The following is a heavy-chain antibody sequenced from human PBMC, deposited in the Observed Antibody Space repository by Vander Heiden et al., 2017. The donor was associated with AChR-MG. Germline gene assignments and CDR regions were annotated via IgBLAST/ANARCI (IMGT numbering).Heavy chain of an antibody. J-gene: IGHJ4*02. Sequence: LSCAASGFPFSSYGMHWVRQAPGKGLEWVAVISYDGSNKYYADSVKGRFTISRDNSKNTLYLQMNSLRAEDTAVYYCAKDYQYYYDISGYYRRESFGDYWGQGTLVTVSS. D-gene: IGHD3-22*01. CDR1: GFPFSSYG. V-gene: IGHV3-30*18. CDR2: ISYDGSNK. CDR3: AKDYQYYYDISGYYRRESFGDY.